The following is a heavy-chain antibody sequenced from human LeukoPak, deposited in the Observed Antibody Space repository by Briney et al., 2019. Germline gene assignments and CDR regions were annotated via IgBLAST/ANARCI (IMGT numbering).Heavy chain of an antibody. CDR2: ISGSGDST. CDR1: GFTFSSYA. CDR3: AKSNGYGLIDI. D-gene: IGHD3-22*01. J-gene: IGHJ3*02. V-gene: IGHV3-23*01. Sequence: GGSLRLSCAASGFTFSSYAMSWVRQAPGKGLEWVSAISGSGDSTYYADSVKGRFTISRANSKNTLYLQMNSLRAEDTAVYYCAKSNGYGLIDIWGQGTMVTVSS.